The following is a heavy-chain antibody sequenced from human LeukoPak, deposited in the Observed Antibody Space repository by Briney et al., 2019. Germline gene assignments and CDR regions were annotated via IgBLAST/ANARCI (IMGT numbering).Heavy chain of an antibody. Sequence: PSETLSLTCTVSGGSISSYYWSWIRQPPGKGLEWIGYIYYRGSTNYNPSLQSRVTISVDTSKNQFSLHLSSVTAADTAVYYCARLPTRFIAAAGTGWFDPWGQGTLVTVSS. D-gene: IGHD6-13*01. CDR3: ARLPTRFIAAAGTGWFDP. CDR1: GGSISSYY. J-gene: IGHJ5*02. V-gene: IGHV4-59*01. CDR2: IYYRGST.